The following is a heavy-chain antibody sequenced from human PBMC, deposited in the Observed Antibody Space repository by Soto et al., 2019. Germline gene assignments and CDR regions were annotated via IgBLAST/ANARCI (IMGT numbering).Heavy chain of an antibody. Sequence: SETLSLTCTVSGGSISSYYWSWIRQPPGKGLEWIGYIYYSGSTNYNPSLKSRVTISVDTSKNQFSLKLSSVTAVDTAVYYCARASSSSPDDPYYYYYYMDVWGKGTTVTVSS. CDR2: IYYSGST. V-gene: IGHV4-59*01. D-gene: IGHD6-6*01. CDR1: GGSISSYY. CDR3: ARASSSSPDDPYYYYYYMDV. J-gene: IGHJ6*03.